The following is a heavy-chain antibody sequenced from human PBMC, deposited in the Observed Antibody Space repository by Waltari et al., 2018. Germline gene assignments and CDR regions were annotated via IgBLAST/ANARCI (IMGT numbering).Heavy chain of an antibody. CDR1: GGSISSYY. CDR2: IYYSGST. V-gene: IGHV4-59*01. Sequence: QVQLQESGPGLVKPSETLSLTCTVSGGSISSYYWSWIRQPPGQGLEWIGYIYYSGSTNYNPSLKSRVTISVDTSKNQFSLKLSSVTAADTAVYYCARDPGPTYYDFWSGYPGYYGMDVWGQGTTVTVSS. J-gene: IGHJ6*02. D-gene: IGHD3-3*01. CDR3: ARDPGPTYYDFWSGYPGYYGMDV.